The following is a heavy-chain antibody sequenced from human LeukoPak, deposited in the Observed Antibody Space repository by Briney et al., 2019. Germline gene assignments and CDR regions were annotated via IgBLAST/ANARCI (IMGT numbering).Heavy chain of an antibody. J-gene: IGHJ4*02. V-gene: IGHV3-48*02. CDR1: GFTFSDYY. CDR3: ARGGTYCPDY. D-gene: IGHD1-26*01. CDR2: ISSSSSPI. Sequence: GGSLRLSCAASGFTFSDYYMNWVRQAPGKGLEWVSYISSSSSPIFYADSVKGRFTISRDNAKNSLYLQMNSLRDEDTAVYYCARGGTYCPDYWGQGTLVTVSS.